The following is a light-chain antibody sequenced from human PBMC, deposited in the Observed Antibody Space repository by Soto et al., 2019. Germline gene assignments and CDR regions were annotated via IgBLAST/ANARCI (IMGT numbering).Light chain of an antibody. CDR1: SSDVGGYNS. J-gene: IGLJ1*01. CDR3: SPYTTSSTLLYV. V-gene: IGLV2-14*01. CDR2: EVS. Sequence: QSVLTQPASVSGSPGQSITISCTGTSSDVGGYNSVSWYQQHPGKAPKLMIYEVSNRPSGVSNRFSGSKSGNTASLTISGLQAEDEADYYCSPYTTSSTLLYVVGTGTKLTVL.